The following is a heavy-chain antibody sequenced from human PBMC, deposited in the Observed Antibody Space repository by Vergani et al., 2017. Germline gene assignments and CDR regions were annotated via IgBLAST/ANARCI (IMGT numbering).Heavy chain of an antibody. CDR2: ISGSGGST. Sequence: EVQLLESGGGLVQPGGSLRLSCAASGFTFSSYAMSWVRQAPGKGLEWVSAISGSGGSTYYADSVKGRFTISRDNSKNTLYLQMNSLRAEDTAVYYCAKAIWFGESPRTVGMDVWGQGTTVTVSS. CDR1: GFTFSSYA. CDR3: AKAIWFGESPRTVGMDV. V-gene: IGHV3-23*01. J-gene: IGHJ6*02. D-gene: IGHD3-10*01.